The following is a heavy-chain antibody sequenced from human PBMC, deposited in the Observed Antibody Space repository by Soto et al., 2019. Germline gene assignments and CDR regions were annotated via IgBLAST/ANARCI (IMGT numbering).Heavy chain of an antibody. J-gene: IGHJ3*02. V-gene: IGHV3-7*02. CDR2: IKQDESKE. Sequence: EVQLEESGGGLVQPGGSLRLSCAAAGFTLGTYWMTWVRQAPGKGLEWVANIKQDESKESYLDSMLGLFTISTDNARNSLSLRMNSLRVADTCLYYCARAVSPGSSILYRDALEIWAQGTMVLVPS. D-gene: IGHD3-3*02. CDR1: GFTLGTYW. CDR3: ARAVSPGSSILYRDALEI.